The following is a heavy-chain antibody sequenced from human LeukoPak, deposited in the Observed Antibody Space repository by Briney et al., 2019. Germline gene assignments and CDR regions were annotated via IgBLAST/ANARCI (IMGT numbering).Heavy chain of an antibody. J-gene: IGHJ5*02. Sequence: GGSLRLSCAASGFTFSSYAMSWVRQAPGKGLEGVSAISGSGGSTYYADSVKGRFTISRDNSKNTLYLQKNRLRGEDTAVYYCAKVRERGYIAARSRWFDPWGQGTLVTVSS. D-gene: IGHD6-6*01. CDR2: ISGSGGST. CDR3: AKVRERGYIAARSRWFDP. CDR1: GFTFSSYA. V-gene: IGHV3-23*01.